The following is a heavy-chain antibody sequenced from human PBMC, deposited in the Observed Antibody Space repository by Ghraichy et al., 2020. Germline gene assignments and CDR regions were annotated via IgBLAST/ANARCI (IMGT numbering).Heavy chain of an antibody. V-gene: IGHV3-53*01. CDR1: GFTVSSNY. CDR3: ATSGPLSYYYYAMDV. J-gene: IGHJ6*02. CDR2: IYSGGTT. D-gene: IGHD1-14*01. Sequence: GGSLRLSCAASGFTVSSNYMSWVRQAPGNGLEWVSVIYSGGTTYYAASVKGRFTISRDNSKNTVYLQMNSLRAEDTAVYYCATSGPLSYYYYAMDVWGQGTTVTVSS.